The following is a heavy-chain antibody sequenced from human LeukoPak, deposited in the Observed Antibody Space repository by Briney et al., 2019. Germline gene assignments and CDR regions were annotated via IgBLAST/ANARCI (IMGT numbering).Heavy chain of an antibody. CDR2: IYYDGSP. Sequence: SETLSLTCTASGGSIRSSSYYWGWIRQPPGQGLEGIGSIYYDGSPYYNPSLKSRVTISVDTSKNQFSLKVRSVTAADTAVYYCARQVLEMTAMYAFDIWGQGTIVTVSS. D-gene: IGHD5-24*01. CDR3: ARQVLEMTAMYAFDI. CDR1: GGSIRSSSYY. J-gene: IGHJ3*02. V-gene: IGHV4-39*01.